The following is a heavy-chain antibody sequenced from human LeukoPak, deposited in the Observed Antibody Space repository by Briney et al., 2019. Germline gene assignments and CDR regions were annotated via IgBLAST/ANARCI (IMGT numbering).Heavy chain of an antibody. J-gene: IGHJ4*02. CDR1: GFTFSNYA. Sequence: PGGSLRLSCAASGFTFSNYAMSWVRQAPGKGLEWVSGSGSGGSTYYADSVKGRFTISRDNSKNTVYLQMNSLRAEDTAVYYCARRDYDILTSYSTIFDYWGQGTLVTVSS. CDR3: ARRDYDILTSYSTIFDY. CDR2: SGSGGST. D-gene: IGHD3-9*01. V-gene: IGHV3-23*01.